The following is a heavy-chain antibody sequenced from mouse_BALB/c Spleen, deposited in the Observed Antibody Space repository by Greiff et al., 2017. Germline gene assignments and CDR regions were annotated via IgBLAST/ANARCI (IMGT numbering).Heavy chain of an antibody. CDR2: IRNKANGYTT. V-gene: IGHV7-3*02. D-gene: IGHD2-4*01. CDR3: ARDIVCDYGAMDY. CDR1: GFTFTDYY. Sequence: EVQLQESGGGLVQPGGSLRLSCATSGFTFTDYYMSWVRQPPGKALEWLGFIRNKANGYTTEYSASVKGRFTIYRDNSQSILYLQMNTLRAEDSASYYGARDIVCDYGAMDYWGQGTSVTVSS. J-gene: IGHJ4*01.